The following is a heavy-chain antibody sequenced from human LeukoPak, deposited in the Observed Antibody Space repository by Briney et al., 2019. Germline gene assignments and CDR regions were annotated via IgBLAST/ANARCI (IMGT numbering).Heavy chain of an antibody. J-gene: IGHJ3*02. CDR3: ARHGTPAAAGSVFDI. D-gene: IGHD6-13*01. CDR1: GYRFSDYW. V-gene: IGHV5-51*01. CDR2: IYPSDSHN. Sequence: GESLKISCKGSGYRFSDYWIGWVRQMPGKGLEWMGVIYPSDSHNKYSPSFQGQVTISADKSINTAHLQWSSLKASDTAMYYRARHGTPAAAGSVFDIWGQGTMVTVSS.